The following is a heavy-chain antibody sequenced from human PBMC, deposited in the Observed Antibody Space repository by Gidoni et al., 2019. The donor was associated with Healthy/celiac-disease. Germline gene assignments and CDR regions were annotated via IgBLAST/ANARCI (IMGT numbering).Heavy chain of an antibody. D-gene: IGHD3-10*01. CDR2: ISGSGGST. V-gene: IGHV3-23*01. CDR3: AKDQGSGSYYEGYYYYGMDV. CDR1: GFTFSSYA. Sequence: EVQLLESGGGLVQPGGSLRLSCAASGFTFSSYAMSWVRQAPGKGLEWVSAISGSGGSTYYADSVKGRFTISRDNSKNTLYLQMNSLRAEDTAVHYCAKDQGSGSYYEGYYYYGMDVWGQGTTVTVSS. J-gene: IGHJ6*02.